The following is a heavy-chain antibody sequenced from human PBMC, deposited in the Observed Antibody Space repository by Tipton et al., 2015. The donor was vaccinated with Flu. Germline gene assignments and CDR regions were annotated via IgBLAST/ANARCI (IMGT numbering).Heavy chain of an antibody. J-gene: IGHJ6*02. CDR2: IYDTVTS. CDR3: ARARAPYYYYAVNL. CDR1: DDSITSYY. D-gene: IGHD3-16*01. V-gene: IGHV4-59*01. Sequence: TLSLTCTVSDDSITSYYWSWIRQPPGKGLEWIGYIYDTVTSNYNPSLKSRLTISVDSSKNQLSLKLTSVTAADTAVYYCARARAPYYYYAVNLWGQGP.